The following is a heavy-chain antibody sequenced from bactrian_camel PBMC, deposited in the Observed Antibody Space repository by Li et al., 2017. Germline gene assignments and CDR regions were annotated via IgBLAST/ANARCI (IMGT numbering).Heavy chain of an antibody. CDR1: GYTSRTNA. V-gene: IGHV3S1*01. CDR2: LYTAGDST. J-gene: IGHJ6*01. CDR3: AAQYGGSWYLVSSRNFGY. Sequence: HVQLVESGGGSVETGGSLRLTCTTSGYTSRTNAMAWFRQAPGKSREGVAALYTAGDSTFYADSVKGRFTISRDKAKNTVYLQMNSLKSEDAALYYCAAQYGGSWYLVSSRNFGYWGQGTQVTVS. D-gene: IGHD6*01.